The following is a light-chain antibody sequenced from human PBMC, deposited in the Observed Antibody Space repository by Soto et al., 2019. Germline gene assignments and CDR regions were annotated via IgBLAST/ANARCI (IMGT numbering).Light chain of an antibody. CDR1: QSVSSSY. CDR3: QQYGRSPRT. Sequence: EIVLTQSPGTLSLSPGERATLSCRASQSVSSSYLAWYQQKPGQAPRPLIYGASSRATGIPDRFSGSGSGTDFTLTISRLEPEDFAVYYCQQYGRSPRTFGQGTKVDSK. CDR2: GAS. J-gene: IGKJ1*01. V-gene: IGKV3-20*01.